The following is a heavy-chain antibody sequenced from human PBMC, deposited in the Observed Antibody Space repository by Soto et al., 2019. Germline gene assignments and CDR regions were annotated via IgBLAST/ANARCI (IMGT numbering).Heavy chain of an antibody. Sequence: ASVKVSCKTSGYTFTNYFIMWERQAPGQGLGWLGWIRVYDGNTNYAELLQGRVTMTTDTSTSPAYLELRSLRSDDTAVYYCARQNSYSPMDVWGQGTTVTVSS. J-gene: IGHJ6*02. CDR1: GYTFTNYF. V-gene: IGHV1-18*01. CDR3: ARQNSYSPMDV. CDR2: IRVYDGNT.